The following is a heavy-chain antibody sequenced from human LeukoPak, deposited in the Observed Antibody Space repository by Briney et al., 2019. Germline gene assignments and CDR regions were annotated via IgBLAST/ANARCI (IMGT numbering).Heavy chain of an antibody. D-gene: IGHD3-3*02. Sequence: ASVKVSCKASGYTFTSYDINWGRQATGQGLEWMGWMNPNSGNTGYAQKFQGRVTITRNTSISTAYMELSSLSSEDTAVYYCATGHHFCRGYFYYWGQGTLVTVSS. CDR3: ATGHHFCRGYFYY. V-gene: IGHV1-8*03. J-gene: IGHJ4*01. CDR2: MNPNSGNT. CDR1: GYTFTSYD.